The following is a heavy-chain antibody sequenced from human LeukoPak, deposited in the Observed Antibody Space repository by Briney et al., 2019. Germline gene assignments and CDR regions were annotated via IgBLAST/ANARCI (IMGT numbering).Heavy chain of an antibody. CDR1: GFTFSSYG. CDR2: ISYDGSNK. V-gene: IGHV3-30*18. Sequence: PGRSLRLSCAASGFTFSSYGMHWVRQAPGKGLDWVAVISYDGSNKYYADSVKGRFTISRDNSKNTLYLQMNSLRPEDTALYYCAKDYGYSSSWYDYWGQGTLITVSS. CDR3: AKDYGYSSSWYDY. J-gene: IGHJ4*02. D-gene: IGHD6-13*01.